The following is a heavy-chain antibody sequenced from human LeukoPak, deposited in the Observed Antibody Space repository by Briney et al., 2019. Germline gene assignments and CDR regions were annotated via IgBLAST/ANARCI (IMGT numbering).Heavy chain of an antibody. D-gene: IGHD3-10*01. CDR2: IKQDGSEK. CDR1: GFTFSSYW. J-gene: IGHJ4*02. CDR3: AKDYGSGPQNG. V-gene: IGHV3-7*01. Sequence: GGSLRLSCAASGFTFSSYWMSWVRQAPGKGLEWVANIKQDGSEKYYADSVKGRFTISRDNSKNTLYLQMNSLRAEDTAVYYCAKDYGSGPQNGWGQGTLVTVSS.